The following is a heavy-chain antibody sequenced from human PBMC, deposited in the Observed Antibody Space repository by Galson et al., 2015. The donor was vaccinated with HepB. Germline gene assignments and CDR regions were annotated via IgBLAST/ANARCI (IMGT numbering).Heavy chain of an antibody. V-gene: IGHV4-59*01. CDR3: ARDPVGSSGWSDFDI. Sequence: SETLSLTCTVSGGSISSYYWSWIRQPPGKGLEWIGYIYYSGSTNYNPSLKSRVTISVDTSKNQFSLKLSSVTAADTAVYYCARDPVGSSGWSDFDIWGQGTMVTVPS. CDR2: IYYSGST. D-gene: IGHD6-19*01. CDR1: GGSISSYY. J-gene: IGHJ3*02.